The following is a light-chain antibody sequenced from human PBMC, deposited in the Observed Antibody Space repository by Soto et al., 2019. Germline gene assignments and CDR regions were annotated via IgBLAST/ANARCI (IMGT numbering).Light chain of an antibody. V-gene: IGKV3-11*01. J-gene: IGKJ2*01. CDR3: QLRNNWPYT. CDR1: QSVSSY. CDR2: GAS. Sequence: EIELTQSPATLSLSPGETATLSCRASQSVSSYLAWYQQKPGQAPRLLIYGASNRATGIPARFSGSGSGTDFTLTISSLEPGDFAVYYCQLRNNWPYTFGQGTKVDIK.